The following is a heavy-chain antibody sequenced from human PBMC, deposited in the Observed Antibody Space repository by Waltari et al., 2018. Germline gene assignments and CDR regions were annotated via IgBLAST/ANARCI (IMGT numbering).Heavy chain of an antibody. D-gene: IGHD2-2*01. CDR3: ARGGGTIVVVPAALNFDY. V-gene: IGHV1-69*04. Sequence: QVQLVQSGAGVKKPGSSVKVSCKASGGTFSSYAISWVRQAPGQGLEWRGGVIPIRGIANYAQKFQGRVTSTADESTSTAYMELSSLRSEDTAVYYCARGGGTIVVVPAALNFDYWGQGTLVTVSS. CDR2: VIPIRGIA. CDR1: GGTFSSYA. J-gene: IGHJ4*02.